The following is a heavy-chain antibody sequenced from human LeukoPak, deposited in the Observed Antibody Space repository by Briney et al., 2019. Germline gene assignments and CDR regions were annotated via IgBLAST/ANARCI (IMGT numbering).Heavy chain of an antibody. CDR2: IYYSGST. Sequence: PSETLSLTCTVSGGSISSYYWSWIRQPPGKGLEWIGYIYYSGSTNYNPSLKSRVTISLDTSKNQFSLKLSSVTAADTAVYYCARELDYYCMDVWGQGTTVTVSS. CDR3: ARELDYYCMDV. CDR1: GGSISSYY. J-gene: IGHJ6*02. V-gene: IGHV4-59*01.